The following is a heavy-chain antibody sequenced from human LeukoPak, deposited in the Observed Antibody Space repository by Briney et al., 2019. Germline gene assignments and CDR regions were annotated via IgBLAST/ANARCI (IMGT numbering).Heavy chain of an antibody. CDR1: GFIFSNYW. V-gene: IGHV3-7*01. Sequence: GGSLRLSCAASGFIFSNYWMTWVRQAPGKGLEWVAHIRLDGSERHYVDSVKDRFTISRDNAKNSLDLQMDSLRAEDTAVYYCARDWGSTGYDLYDSWGQGTLVTVSS. CDR3: ARDWGSTGYDLYDS. D-gene: IGHD5-12*01. CDR2: IRLDGSER. J-gene: IGHJ4*02.